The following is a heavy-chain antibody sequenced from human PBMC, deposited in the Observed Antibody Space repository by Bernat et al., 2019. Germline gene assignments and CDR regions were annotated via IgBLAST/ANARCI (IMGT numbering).Heavy chain of an antibody. CDR1: GISFRSYA. CDR2: ISGSGDST. Sequence: EAQLLESGGGLVQPGGSLRLSCAASGISFRSYAMSWVRQAPGKGLEWVSGISGSGDSTYYADSVKGRFTISRDNSKNTLYLQMNSLRAEDTAVYYCAKEFIAAAFDYWGQGTLVTVSS. V-gene: IGHV3-23*01. CDR3: AKEFIAAAFDY. D-gene: IGHD6-13*01. J-gene: IGHJ4*02.